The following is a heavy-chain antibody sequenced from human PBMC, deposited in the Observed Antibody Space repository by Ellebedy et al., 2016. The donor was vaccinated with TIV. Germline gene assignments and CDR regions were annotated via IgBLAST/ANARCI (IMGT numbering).Heavy chain of an antibody. J-gene: IGHJ4*02. V-gene: IGHV3-15*01. CDR2: IKSKTDGGAA. Sequence: GESLKISCAASGFTFSNAWMNWVRQAPGKGLEWVGRIKSKTDGGAADYAAPVKGRFTISRDDSKNTLYLQMNSLKNEDKAVYFCTTVYRYNYDSVWGQGTLVTVSS. CDR1: GFTFSNAW. CDR3: TTVYRYNYDSV. D-gene: IGHD5-18*01.